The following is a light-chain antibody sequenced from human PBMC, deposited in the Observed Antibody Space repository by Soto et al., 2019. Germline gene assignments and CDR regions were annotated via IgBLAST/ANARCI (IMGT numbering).Light chain of an antibody. J-gene: IGLJ2*01. Sequence: QSVLTQPPSASGSPGQSVIISCTGTSSDVGGYNYVSWYQQHPGKTPKLMIYEVSKRPSGVPDRFSGSKSGNTASLTVSGLQAEDEADYYCTSHAGSKNVVFGGGTKLTVL. CDR2: EVS. CDR3: TSHAGSKNVV. V-gene: IGLV2-8*01. CDR1: SSDVGGYNY.